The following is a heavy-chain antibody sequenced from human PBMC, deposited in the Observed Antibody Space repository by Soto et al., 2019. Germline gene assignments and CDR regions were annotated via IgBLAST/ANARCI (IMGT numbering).Heavy chain of an antibody. CDR2: ITTYNGNT. CDR1: RYIFTNYG. Sequence: QVQLVQSGVEVREPGASVKVSCKAVRYIFTNYGVSWVRQAPGQGLEWMGWITTYNGNTEYAQKFQGRVTMNTAPATSTAYMELGSLRSDDTAIYYCARALTGYGMDVWGQGTTVTVSS. CDR3: ARALTGYGMDV. J-gene: IGHJ6*02. V-gene: IGHV1-18*01.